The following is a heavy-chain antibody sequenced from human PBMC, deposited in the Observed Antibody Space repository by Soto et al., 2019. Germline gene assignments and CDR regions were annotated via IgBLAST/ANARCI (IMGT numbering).Heavy chain of an antibody. CDR3: ARPLWRDDYNWGYFDL. Sequence: QVQLVESGGGVVQPGRSLRLSCAASGFTFSSYAMHWVRQAPGKGLEWVAVISYDGSNKYYADSVKGRFTISRDNSKNTLYLKMNSLRTEDTAVYYCARPLWRDDYNWGYFDLWGRRTLVTVSS. J-gene: IGHJ2*01. D-gene: IGHD4-4*01. CDR1: GFTFSSYA. V-gene: IGHV3-30-3*01. CDR2: ISYDGSNK.